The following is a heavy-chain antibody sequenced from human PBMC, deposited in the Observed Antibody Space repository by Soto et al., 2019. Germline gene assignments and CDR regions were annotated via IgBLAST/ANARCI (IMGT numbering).Heavy chain of an antibody. Sequence: SETLSLTCPVSGGSISSSSYYWGWIRQPPGKGLEWIGSIYYSGSTYYNPSLKSRVTISVDTSKNQFSLKLSSVTAADTAVYYCARLPGYSSSWKPYYFDYWGQGTLVTVST. D-gene: IGHD6-13*01. CDR3: ARLPGYSSSWKPYYFDY. V-gene: IGHV4-39*01. J-gene: IGHJ4*02. CDR2: IYYSGST. CDR1: GGSISSSSYY.